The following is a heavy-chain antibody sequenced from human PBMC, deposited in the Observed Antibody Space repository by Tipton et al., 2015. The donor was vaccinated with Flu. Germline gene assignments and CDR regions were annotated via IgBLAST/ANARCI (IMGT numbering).Heavy chain of an antibody. CDR1: GGSLSGYY. CDR2: VHHTGST. Sequence: TLSLTCAVSGGSLSGYYWTWIRQPPGEGLEWIGEVHHTGSTEYNPSLKSRVTISIDTSKNQLPRNPPSGPAADTAVYYCARIGKQWFLNFDSWGQGILVPVSS. J-gene: IGHJ4*02. V-gene: IGHV4-34*01. CDR3: ARIGKQWFLNFDS. D-gene: IGHD5-18*01.